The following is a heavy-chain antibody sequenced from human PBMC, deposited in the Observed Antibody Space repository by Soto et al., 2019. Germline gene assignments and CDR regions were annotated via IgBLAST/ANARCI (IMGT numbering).Heavy chain of an antibody. J-gene: IGHJ4*02. CDR2: VNPSGGHT. Sequence: QVQLVQSGAEVKKPGASVKVSCKASGDTFTDYYIHWVRQAPGQGLEWMGTVNPSGGHTTYAQHFLGRVTMTRDTSTNTLYMELIGLTSEDTAVYYCARGGHVVVVTAALDYWGQGTLVTVSS. CDR3: ARGGHVVVVTAALDY. V-gene: IGHV1-46*01. CDR1: GDTFTDYY. D-gene: IGHD2-21*02.